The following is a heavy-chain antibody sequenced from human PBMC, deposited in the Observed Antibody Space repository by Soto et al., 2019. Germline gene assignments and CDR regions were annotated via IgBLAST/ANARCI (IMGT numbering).Heavy chain of an antibody. Sequence: RAAVKVSCKASGCTFSSYAISWVRQAPGQGLEWMGGIIPIFGTANYAQKFQGRVTITADESTSTAYMELSSLRSEDTAVYYCARRVTMIDGPWGQGTLVTVSS. D-gene: IGHD3-22*01. CDR1: GCTFSSYA. J-gene: IGHJ5*02. CDR3: ARRVTMIDGP. CDR2: IIPIFGTA. V-gene: IGHV1-69*13.